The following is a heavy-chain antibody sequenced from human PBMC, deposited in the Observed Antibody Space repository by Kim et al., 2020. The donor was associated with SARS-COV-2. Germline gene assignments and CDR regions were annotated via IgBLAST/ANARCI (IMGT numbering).Heavy chain of an antibody. CDR3: ARDMSLVVPDYSHYGMDV. CDR1: GFTFSSYA. Sequence: GGSLRLSCAASGFTFSSYAMHWVRQAPGKGLEWVAVISYDGSNKYYADSVKGRFTISRDNSKNTLYLQMNSLRAEDTAVYYCARDMSLVVPDYSHYGMDVWGQGTTVTVSS. V-gene: IGHV3-30-3*01. J-gene: IGHJ6*02. CDR2: ISYDGSNK. D-gene: IGHD2-2*01.